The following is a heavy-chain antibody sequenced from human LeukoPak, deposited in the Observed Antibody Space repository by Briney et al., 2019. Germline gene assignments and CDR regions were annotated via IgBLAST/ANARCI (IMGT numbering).Heavy chain of an antibody. Sequence: SETLSLTCAVYGGSFSGYYWSWIRQPPGKGLEWIGEINHSGSTNYNPSLKSRVTTSVDTSKNQFSLKLSSVAAADTAVYYCARRGKLTIFGVVDQYYYMDVWGKGTTVTVSS. D-gene: IGHD3-3*01. V-gene: IGHV4-34*01. CDR3: ARRGKLTIFGVVDQYYYMDV. CDR1: GGSFSGYY. CDR2: INHSGST. J-gene: IGHJ6*03.